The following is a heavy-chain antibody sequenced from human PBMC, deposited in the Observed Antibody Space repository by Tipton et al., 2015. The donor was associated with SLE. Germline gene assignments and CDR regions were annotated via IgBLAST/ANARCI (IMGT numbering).Heavy chain of an antibody. J-gene: IGHJ4*02. CDR2: IIPIFGTA. CDR3: ARGGGLGDDILTGPPWEGYYFDY. Sequence: QSGAEVKKPGSSVKVSCKASGGTFSSYAISWVRQAPGQGLEWMGGIIPIFGTANYAQKFQGRVTITTDESTSTAYMELSSLRSEDTAVYYCARGGGLGDDILTGPPWEGYYFDYWGQGTLVTVSS. D-gene: IGHD3-9*01. CDR1: GGTFSSYA. V-gene: IGHV1-69*05.